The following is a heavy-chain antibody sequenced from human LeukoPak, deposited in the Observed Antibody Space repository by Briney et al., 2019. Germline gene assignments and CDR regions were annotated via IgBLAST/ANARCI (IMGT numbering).Heavy chain of an antibody. CDR3: ARRINYYGSGSYFYRQRGIDP. V-gene: IGHV4-34*01. J-gene: IGHJ5*02. CDR1: GGSFSGYY. CDR2: INHSGST. D-gene: IGHD3-10*01. Sequence: SETLSLTCAVYGGSFSGYYWSWIRQPPGKGLEWIGEINHSGSTNYNPSLKSRVTISVDTSKNQFSLKLSSVTAADTAVYYCARRINYYGSGSYFYRQRGIDPWGQGTLVTVSS.